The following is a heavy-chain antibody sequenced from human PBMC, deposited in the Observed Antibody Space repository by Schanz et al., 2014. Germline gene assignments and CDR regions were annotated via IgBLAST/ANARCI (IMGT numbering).Heavy chain of an antibody. Sequence: EVQLVESGGGLVKPGGSLRLSCAVSGFTVNTNYMSWVRQAPGKGLEWISSMYINSGSTQYADSVKGRFTISRDNSKNTLYLQMNSLRAEDTAVYYCAKIWKGHPIEVRPGWSDGMDVWGQGTTVTVSS. CDR3: AKIWKGHPIEVRPGWSDGMDV. D-gene: IGHD6-6*01. CDR1: GFTVNTNY. V-gene: IGHV3-53*01. J-gene: IGHJ6*02. CDR2: MYINSGST.